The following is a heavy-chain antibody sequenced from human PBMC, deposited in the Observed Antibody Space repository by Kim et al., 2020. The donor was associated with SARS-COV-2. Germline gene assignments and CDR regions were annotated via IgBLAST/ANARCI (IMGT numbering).Heavy chain of an antibody. D-gene: IGHD2-8*01. Sequence: SETLSLTCAVSGDSILSSNWWSWVRQSPGKALEWIGDIYYTGDITKYNPSLQSRVTVSLDKSKSQFSLTLTSVTAADTAIYYCAGTSSVYEYPNHNWFSPWGQGMLVTVSS. J-gene: IGHJ5*02. CDR2: IYYTGDIT. CDR1: GDSILSSNW. CDR3: AGTSSVYEYPNHNWFSP. V-gene: IGHV4-4*02.